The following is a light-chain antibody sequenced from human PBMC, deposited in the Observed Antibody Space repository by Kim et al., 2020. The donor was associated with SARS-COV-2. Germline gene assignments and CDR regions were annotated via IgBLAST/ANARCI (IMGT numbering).Light chain of an antibody. CDR1: QSVSSSY. V-gene: IGKV3-20*01. CDR3: QQYGTTPNT. Sequence: LSPGERATLSCWASQSVSSSYLAWYQQKPGQPPRLLIYGASSRATGVPDRFSGSGSGTDFTLTISSLEPEDFAVYYCQQYGTTPNTFGQGTKLEIK. J-gene: IGKJ2*01. CDR2: GAS.